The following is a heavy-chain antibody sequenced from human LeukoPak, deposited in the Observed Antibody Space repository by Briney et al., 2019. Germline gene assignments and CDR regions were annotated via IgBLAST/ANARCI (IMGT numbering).Heavy chain of an antibody. D-gene: IGHD2-2*01. CDR2: MNPNSGNT. Sequence: ASVKVSCKPSGYTFTSYDINWVRRATGQGLEWMGWMNPNSGNTGYAQKFQGRVTITRDTSISTAYMELSSLRSDDTAVYYCARAPPPPHCSSTTCFKPFDYWGQGTLVTVSS. J-gene: IGHJ4*02. CDR3: ARAPPPPHCSSTTCFKPFDY. CDR1: GYTFTSYD. V-gene: IGHV1-8*03.